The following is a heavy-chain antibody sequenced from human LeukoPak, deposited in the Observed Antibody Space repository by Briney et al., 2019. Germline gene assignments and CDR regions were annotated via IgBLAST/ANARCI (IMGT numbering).Heavy chain of an antibody. Sequence: PSETLSLTCTVSGGSISSSSYYWGWIRQPPGKGLEWIGSIYYSGSTYYNPSLKSRVTISVDTSKNQFSLKLSSVTAADTAVYYCARQYSSSAPPLYWGQGTLVTVSS. J-gene: IGHJ4*02. CDR1: GGSISSSSYY. CDR2: IYYSGST. CDR3: ARQYSSSAPPLY. V-gene: IGHV4-39*01. D-gene: IGHD3-22*01.